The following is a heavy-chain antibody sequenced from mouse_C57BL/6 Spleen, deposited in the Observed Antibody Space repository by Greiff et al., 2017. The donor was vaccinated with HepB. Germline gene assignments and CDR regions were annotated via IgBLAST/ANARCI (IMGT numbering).Heavy chain of an antibody. Sequence: DVKLVESGGGLVKPGGSLKLSCAASGFTFSDYGMHWVRQAPEKGLEWVAYISSGSSTIYYADTVKGRFTISRDNAKNTLFLQMTSLRSEDTAMYYCARHGPTYYFDYWGQGTTLTVSS. CDR1: GFTFSDYG. CDR2: ISSGSSTI. V-gene: IGHV5-17*01. CDR3: ARHGPTYYFDY. J-gene: IGHJ2*01.